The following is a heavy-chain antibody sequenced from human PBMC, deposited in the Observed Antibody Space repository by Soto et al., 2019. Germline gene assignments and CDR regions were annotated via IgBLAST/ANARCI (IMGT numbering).Heavy chain of an antibody. Sequence: SVKVACKASGYIFITYGISRVRLAPGQGLEWMGRISTYNGNTNYAHNLQGRVSMTTDTSKSTAYMELRSLRSDETAVYYCARDLDGSGSYYTDYWGPRTLDTVSS. CDR1: GYIFITYG. CDR2: ISTYNGNT. J-gene: IGHJ4*02. CDR3: ARDLDGSGSYYTDY. V-gene: IGHV1-18*01. D-gene: IGHD3-10*01.